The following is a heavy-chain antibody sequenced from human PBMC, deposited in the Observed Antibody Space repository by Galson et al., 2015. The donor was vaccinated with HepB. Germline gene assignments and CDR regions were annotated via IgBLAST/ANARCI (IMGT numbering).Heavy chain of an antibody. V-gene: IGHV1-18*01. Sequence: SVKVSCKSSGYRFPNYGMTWLRQATGQGLEWKGFINAYNGNTTYAQKFQGRFTMNTDTSTSTAYFELRRLRSDDTAVYDCARESMPGPWGDYWGQGTLVTVSS. CDR3: ARESMPGPWGDY. D-gene: IGHD7-27*01. CDR2: INAYNGNT. CDR1: GYRFPNYG. J-gene: IGHJ4*02.